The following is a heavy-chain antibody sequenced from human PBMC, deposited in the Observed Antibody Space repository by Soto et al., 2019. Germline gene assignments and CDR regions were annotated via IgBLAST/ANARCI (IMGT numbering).Heavy chain of an antibody. CDR2: ISGSGGST. D-gene: IGHD4-17*01. CDR3: AKASGKTTVTTCFDY. V-gene: IGHV3-23*01. CDR1: GFTFSSYA. Sequence: GGSLRLSCAASGFTFSSYAMSWVRQAPGKGLEWVSAISGSGGSTYYADSVKGRFTISRDNSKNTLYLQMNSLRAEDTAVYYCAKASGKTTVTTCFDYWGQGTLVTVSS. J-gene: IGHJ4*02.